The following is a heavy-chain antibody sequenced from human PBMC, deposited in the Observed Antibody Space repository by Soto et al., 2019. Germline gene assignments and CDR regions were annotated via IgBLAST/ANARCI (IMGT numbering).Heavy chain of an antibody. CDR2: MSSSSSYI. CDR3: ARDLGYGSGIGYYYMDV. CDR1: GLTFSSYS. J-gene: IGHJ6*03. V-gene: IGHV3-21*01. Sequence: GGSLRHSWAASGLTFSSYSMNWVRQATGKGLEWVSSMSSSSSYIYYADSVKGRFTISRDNAKNSLYLQMNSLRAEDTAVYYCARDLGYGSGIGYYYMDVWGKGTTVTVSS. D-gene: IGHD3-10*01.